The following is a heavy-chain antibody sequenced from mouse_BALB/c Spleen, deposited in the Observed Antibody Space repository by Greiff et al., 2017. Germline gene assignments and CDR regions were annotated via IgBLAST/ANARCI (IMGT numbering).Heavy chain of an antibody. CDR3: AREITTVVPFAY. CDR2: INSNGGST. CDR1: GFTFSSYG. J-gene: IGHJ3*01. V-gene: IGHV5-6-3*01. Sequence: EVQLVESGGGLVQPGGSLKLSCAASGFTFSSYGMSWVRQTPDKRLELVATINSNGGSTYYPDSVKGRFTISRDNAKNTLYLQMSSLKSEDTAMYYCAREITTVVPFAYWGQGTLVTVSA. D-gene: IGHD1-1*01.